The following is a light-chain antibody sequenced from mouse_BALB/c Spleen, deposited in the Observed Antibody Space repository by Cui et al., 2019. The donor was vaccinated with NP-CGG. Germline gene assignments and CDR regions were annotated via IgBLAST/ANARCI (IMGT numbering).Light chain of an antibody. CDR1: TGAVTTSNY. Sequence: QAVVTQESALTTSPGETVTLTCRSSTGAVTTSNYANWVQEKPDHLFTGLIGGTNNRAPGVPARFSGSLIGDKAALTITGAQTEDDAIYFCALWYSNHWLFGGGTKLTVL. V-gene: IGLV1*01. CDR3: ALWYSNHWL. CDR2: GTN. J-gene: IGLJ1*01.